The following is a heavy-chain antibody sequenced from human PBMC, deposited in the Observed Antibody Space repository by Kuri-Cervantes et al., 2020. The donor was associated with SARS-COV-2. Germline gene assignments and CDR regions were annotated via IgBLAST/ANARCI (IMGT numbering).Heavy chain of an antibody. V-gene: IGHV3-64*01. J-gene: IGHJ5*02. CDR3: ARDVVHDFWSGYENWFDP. CDR1: GFTFSSYA. Sequence: GESLKISCAASGFTFSSYAMSWVRQAPGKGLEYVSAISSNGGSTYYANSVKGRFTISRDNSKNTLYLQMGSLRAEDMAVYYCARDVVHDFWSGYENWFDPWGQGTLVTVSS. CDR2: ISSNGGST. D-gene: IGHD3-3*01.